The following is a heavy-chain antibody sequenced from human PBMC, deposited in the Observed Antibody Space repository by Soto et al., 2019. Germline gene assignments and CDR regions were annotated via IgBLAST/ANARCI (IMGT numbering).Heavy chain of an antibody. V-gene: IGHV4-59*01. Sequence: SETLSLTCTVSGGSISSYYWSWIRQPPGKGLEWIGYIYYSGSTNYNPSLKSRVTISVDTSKNQFSLKLSSVTAADTAVYYCARDRVGVTGTLDYWGQGTLVTVSS. J-gene: IGHJ4*02. CDR3: ARDRVGVTGTLDY. CDR2: IYYSGST. CDR1: GGSISSYY. D-gene: IGHD1-20*01.